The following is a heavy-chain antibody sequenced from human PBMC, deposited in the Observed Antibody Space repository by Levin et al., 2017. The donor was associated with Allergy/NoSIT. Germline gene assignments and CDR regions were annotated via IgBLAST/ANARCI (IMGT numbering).Heavy chain of an antibody. J-gene: IGHJ4*02. CDR2: IYPGDSDT. V-gene: IGHV5-51*01. CDR1: GYSFTSYW. Sequence: GGSLRLSCKGSGYSFTSYWIGWVRQMPGKGLEWMGIIYPGDSDTRYSPSFQGQVTISADKSISTAYLQWSSLKASDTAMYYCARRSEGTNSGYDFDYWGQGTLVTVSS. D-gene: IGHD5-12*01. CDR3: ARRSEGTNSGYDFDY.